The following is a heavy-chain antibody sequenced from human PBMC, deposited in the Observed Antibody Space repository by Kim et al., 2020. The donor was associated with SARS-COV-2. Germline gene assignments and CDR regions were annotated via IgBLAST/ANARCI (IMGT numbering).Heavy chain of an antibody. Sequence: GGSLRLSCAASGFTFSSYDMHWVRQATGKGLEWVSDIGTAGDTYYPGSVKGRFTISRENAKNSLYLQMNSLRAGDTAVYYCARAQVGYCSGGSCYSIYYYGMDVWGQGTTVTVSS. CDR3: ARAQVGYCSGGSCYSIYYYGMDV. D-gene: IGHD2-15*01. V-gene: IGHV3-13*04. CDR1: GFTFSSYD. CDR2: IGTAGDT. J-gene: IGHJ6*02.